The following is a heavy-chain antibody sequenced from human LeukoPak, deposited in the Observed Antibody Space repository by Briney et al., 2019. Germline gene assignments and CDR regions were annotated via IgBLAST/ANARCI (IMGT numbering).Heavy chain of an antibody. Sequence: ASVKVSCKASGGTFSSYAISWVRQAPGQGLEWMGGIIPIFGTANYARKFQGRVTITTDESTSTAYMELSSLRSEDTAVYYCASGVVGAHGNAFDIWGQGTMVTVSS. CDR1: GGTFSSYA. CDR3: ASGVVGAHGNAFDI. V-gene: IGHV1-69*05. D-gene: IGHD1-26*01. J-gene: IGHJ3*02. CDR2: IIPIFGTA.